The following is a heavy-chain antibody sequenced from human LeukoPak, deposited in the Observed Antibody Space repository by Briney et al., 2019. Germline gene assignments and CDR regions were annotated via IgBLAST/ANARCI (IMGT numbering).Heavy chain of an antibody. Sequence: SVKVSRKASGGTFSSYAISWVRQAPGQGLEWMGGIIPIFGTANYAQKFQGRVTITADESTSTAYMELSSLRSEDTAVYYCARAAGGELFLPYYFDYWGQGTLVTVSS. CDR3: ARAAGGELFLPYYFDY. CDR2: IIPIFGTA. J-gene: IGHJ4*02. D-gene: IGHD3-10*01. CDR1: GGTFSSYA. V-gene: IGHV1-69*13.